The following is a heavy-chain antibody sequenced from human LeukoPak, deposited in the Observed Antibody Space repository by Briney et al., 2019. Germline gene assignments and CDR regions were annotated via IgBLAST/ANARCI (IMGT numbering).Heavy chain of an antibody. D-gene: IGHD5-24*01. CDR2: INPNSGGT. J-gene: IGHJ4*02. Sequence: ASVKVSCKASGYTLTRYYMHWVRQAPGQGLEWMGWINPNSGGTNYAKKFQGRVTMTRDTSINTAYMELSRLRYDDTAVYYCARREKLDFWGQGTLVTVSS. V-gene: IGHV1-2*02. CDR1: GYTLTRYY. CDR3: ARREKLDF.